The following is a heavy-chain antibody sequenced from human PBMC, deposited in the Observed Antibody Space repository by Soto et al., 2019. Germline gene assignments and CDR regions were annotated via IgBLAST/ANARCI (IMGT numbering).Heavy chain of an antibody. CDR3: ARVVVSSGFGRLDP. CDR2: INPYNGDT. J-gene: IGHJ5*02. Sequence: QLVQSGAEVKRPGASVKVSCKASGYTFKPYGISWVRQAPGQGLEWMGWINPYNGDTKYAEKVQGRVTLTTDTSTNTAYMELRSLRSDDTAVYYCARVVVSSGFGRLDPWGQGTLVTVSS. CDR1: GYTFKPYG. D-gene: IGHD3-22*01. V-gene: IGHV1-18*01.